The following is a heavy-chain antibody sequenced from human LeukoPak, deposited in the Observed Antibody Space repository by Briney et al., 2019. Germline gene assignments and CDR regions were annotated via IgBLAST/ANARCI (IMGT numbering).Heavy chain of an antibody. J-gene: IGHJ4*02. D-gene: IGHD3-10*01. CDR2: ISGSGGST. V-gene: IGHV3-23*01. CDR1: GFTVSSNY. Sequence: GGSLRLSCAASGFTVSSNYMSWVRQAPGKGLEWVSAISGSGGSTYYADSVKGRFTISRDNSKNTLYLQMNSLRAEDTAVYYCAKDHYYGSGSYYNYYYFDYWGQGTLVTVSS. CDR3: AKDHYYGSGSYYNYYYFDY.